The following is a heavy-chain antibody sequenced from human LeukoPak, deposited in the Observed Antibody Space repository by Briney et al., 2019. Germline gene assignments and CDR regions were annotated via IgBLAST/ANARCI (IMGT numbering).Heavy chain of an antibody. D-gene: IGHD2-2*01. CDR1: GNYW. J-gene: IGHJ4*02. CDR2: INSDGSWT. CDR3: VSFYETY. V-gene: IGHV3-74*01. Sequence: GGSLRLSCAASGNYWMHWVRQAPGKGLVWVSHINSDGSWTGYADSVKGRFTISKDNAKNTVYLQMNNLRAEDTAVYYCVSFYETYRGRGTLVTVSS.